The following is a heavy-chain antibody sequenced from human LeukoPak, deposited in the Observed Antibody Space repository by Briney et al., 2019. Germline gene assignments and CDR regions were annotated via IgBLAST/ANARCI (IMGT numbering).Heavy chain of an antibody. CDR3: ARDGRYCRGGSCYFDY. CDR1: GYTFTSYY. CDR2: INPSGGST. V-gene: IGHV1-46*01. D-gene: IGHD2-15*01. J-gene: IGHJ4*02. Sequence: ASVKVSCKASGYTFTSYYMHWVRQAPGQGLQWMGIINPSGGSTSYAQKFQGRVTMTRDTSTSTVYMELSSLRSEDTAVYYCARDGRYCRGGSCYFDYWGQGTLVTVSS.